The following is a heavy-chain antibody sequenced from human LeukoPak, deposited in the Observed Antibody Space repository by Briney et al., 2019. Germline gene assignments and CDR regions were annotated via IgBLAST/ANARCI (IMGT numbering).Heavy chain of an antibody. CDR3: AVASGYYGSGNEYDAFDI. CDR1: GYSFTSYW. V-gene: IGHV5-51*01. CDR2: IYPGDSDS. Sequence: GESLKISCKASGYSFTSYWIGWVRQMPGKGLEWMGIIYPGDSDSRYSPSFQGQVTISADKSISTAYLQWSSLKASDTAMYYCAVASGYYGSGNEYDAFDIWGQGTMVTVSS. J-gene: IGHJ3*02. D-gene: IGHD3-10*01.